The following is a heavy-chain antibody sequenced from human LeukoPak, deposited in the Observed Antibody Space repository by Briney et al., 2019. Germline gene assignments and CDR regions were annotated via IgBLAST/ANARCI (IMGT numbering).Heavy chain of an antibody. D-gene: IGHD1-14*01. CDR1: GFTVSHAW. CDR2: ISSSSSTI. V-gene: IGHV3-48*01. CDR3: ARTRPLDY. J-gene: IGHJ4*02. Sequence: GGSLRLSCAASGFTVSHAWMSWVRQAPGKGLEWVSYISSSSSTIYYADSVKGRFTISRDNAKNSLYLQMNSLRAEDTAVYYCARTRPLDYWGQGTLVTVSS.